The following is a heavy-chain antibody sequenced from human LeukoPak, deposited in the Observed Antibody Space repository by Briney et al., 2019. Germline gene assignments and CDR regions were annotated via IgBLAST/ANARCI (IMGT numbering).Heavy chain of an antibody. CDR1: GDSVSSNSAA. J-gene: IGHJ4*02. CDR2: TYYRSKWYN. V-gene: IGHV6-1*01. CDR3: ARELYSSGPITADFDY. D-gene: IGHD6-19*01. Sequence: SQTLSLTCAISGDSVSSNSAAWNWIRQSPSRGLEWLGRTYYRSKWYNDYAVSVKSRITINPDTSKNQFSLQLNSVTPEDTAVYYCARELYSSGPITADFDYWGQGTLVTVSS.